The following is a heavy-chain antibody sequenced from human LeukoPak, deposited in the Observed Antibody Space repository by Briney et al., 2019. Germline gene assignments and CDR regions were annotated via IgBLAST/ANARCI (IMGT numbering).Heavy chain of an antibody. D-gene: IGHD6-13*01. J-gene: IGHJ4*02. CDR1: GGSISSYY. V-gene: IGHV4-59*08. Sequence: TSETLSLTCTVSGGSISSYYWSWIRQPPGKGLEWIGYIYYSGSTNYNPSLKSRVTISVDTSKNQFSLKLSSVTAADTAVYYCARAEGGYSSSSYYFDYWGQGTLVTVSS. CDR2: IYYSGST. CDR3: ARAEGGYSSSSYYFDY.